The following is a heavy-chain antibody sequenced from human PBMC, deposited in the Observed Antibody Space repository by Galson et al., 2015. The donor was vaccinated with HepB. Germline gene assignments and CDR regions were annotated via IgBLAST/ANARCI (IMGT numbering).Heavy chain of an antibody. CDR3: AKDIETTVKWGGVDY. CDR2: ISWNSGTI. Sequence: SLRLSCAASGFTFADYAMHWVRQAPGKGLEWVSGISWNSGTIGYADSVKGRFTISRDNAKNSLYLEMNSLRAEDTAFYYCAKDIETTVKWGGVDYWGQGTLVSVSS. CDR1: GFTFADYA. V-gene: IGHV3-9*01. J-gene: IGHJ4*02. D-gene: IGHD4-17*01.